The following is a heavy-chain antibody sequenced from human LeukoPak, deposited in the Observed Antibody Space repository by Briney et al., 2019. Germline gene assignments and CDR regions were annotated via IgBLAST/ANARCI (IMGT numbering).Heavy chain of an antibody. CDR3: AKGTKGRDCSGGSCYYYYYYMDV. V-gene: IGHV3-53*01. J-gene: IGHJ6*03. Sequence: GGSLRLSCTVSGFTVSSNSMSWVRQAPGKGLEWVSFIYSDNTHYSDSVKGRFTISRDNSKNTLYLQMNSLRAEDTAVYYCAKGTKGRDCSGGSCYYYYYYMDVWGKGTTVTVSS. D-gene: IGHD2-15*01. CDR1: GFTVSSNS. CDR2: IYSDNT.